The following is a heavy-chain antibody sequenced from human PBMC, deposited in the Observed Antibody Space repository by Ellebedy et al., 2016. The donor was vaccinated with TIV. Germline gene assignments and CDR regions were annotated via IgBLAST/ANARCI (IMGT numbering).Heavy chain of an antibody. V-gene: IGHV3-33*01. CDR3: ARYVSGYGDYGHFAY. Sequence: GESLKISCAASGFTFSSYGMHWVRQAPGKGLEWVALIWYDGSNKYYADSVKGRFTISRDNSKNTLNLQMNSLRAEDTAVYYCARYVSGYGDYGHFAYWGQGTLVTVSS. D-gene: IGHD4-17*01. CDR2: IWYDGSNK. CDR1: GFTFSSYG. J-gene: IGHJ4*02.